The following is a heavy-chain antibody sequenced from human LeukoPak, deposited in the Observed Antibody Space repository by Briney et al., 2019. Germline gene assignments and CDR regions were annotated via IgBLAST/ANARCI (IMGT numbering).Heavy chain of an antibody. CDR1: GFTFINYW. J-gene: IGHJ4*02. CDR2: IKEDGRAT. D-gene: IGHD6-19*01. Sequence: GGSLILSCAATGFTFINYWMAWVRQAPGKGLEWVGNIKEDGRATRYVDSVEARFTISRDNARTSLSLRMDTLRAEDRAVYYCVRDRGWHALDYWGQGALVTVSS. CDR3: VRDRGWHALDY. V-gene: IGHV3-7*01.